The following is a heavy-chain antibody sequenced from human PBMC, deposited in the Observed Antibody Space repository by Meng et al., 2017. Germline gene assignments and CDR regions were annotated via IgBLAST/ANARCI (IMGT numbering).Heavy chain of an antibody. V-gene: IGHV3-23*01. CDR1: GFTFSSYA. Sequence: GGSLRLSCAASGFTFSSYAMSWVRQAPGKGLEWVSTISGSGGSTYYADSVKGRFTISRDNSKNTLYLQMNSLRAEDTAVYYCARGRYYYDSSGETPFDYWGQGTLVTVSS. CDR2: ISGSGGST. D-gene: IGHD3-22*01. J-gene: IGHJ4*02. CDR3: ARGRYYYDSSGETPFDY.